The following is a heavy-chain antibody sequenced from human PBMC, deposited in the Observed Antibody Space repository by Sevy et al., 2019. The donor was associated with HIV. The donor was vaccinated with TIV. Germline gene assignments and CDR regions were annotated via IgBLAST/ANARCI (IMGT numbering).Heavy chain of an antibody. Sequence: GGSLRLSCAASGFTFSSYGMHWVRQAPGKGLEWVAVISYDGSNKYYADSVKGRFTISRDNSKNRLYLQMNSLRAEDTAVYYCAKDGSGQQLSSPYYYGMDVWGQGTTVTVSS. J-gene: IGHJ6*02. CDR2: ISYDGSNK. CDR1: GFTFSSYG. D-gene: IGHD6-13*01. CDR3: AKDGSGQQLSSPYYYGMDV. V-gene: IGHV3-30*18.